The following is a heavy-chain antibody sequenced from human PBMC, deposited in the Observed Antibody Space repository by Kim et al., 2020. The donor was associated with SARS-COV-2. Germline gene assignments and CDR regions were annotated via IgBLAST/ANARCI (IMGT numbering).Heavy chain of an antibody. D-gene: IGHD3-16*01. CDR1: GLPFSASG. CDR3: ARDKGERYSDY. CDR2: IWSDGTKE. J-gene: IGHJ4*02. V-gene: IGHV3-33*01. Sequence: GGGVVQPGMSLRLSCAASGLPFSASGMHWVRQAPGKGLEWVAMIWSDGTKEYYADSVKGRFTISRDNSKNTVYLQMNSLRAEDTAVYYCARDKGERYSDYWGQGTLVIVS.